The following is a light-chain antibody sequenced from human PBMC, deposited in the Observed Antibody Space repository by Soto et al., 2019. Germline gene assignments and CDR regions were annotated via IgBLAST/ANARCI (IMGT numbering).Light chain of an antibody. J-gene: IGKJ4*01. CDR2: GAT. Sequence: ETVMTQSPATLSVSPGERATLSCRAGQSISNNLVWYQQHPGHAPRLLIYGATTRATGIPSRCSGSGSGIDFTLTSGSLPSEDSAVYYCQQYSNSPLTFGGGTKVEIK. V-gene: IGKV3-15*01. CDR3: QQYSNSPLT. CDR1: QSISNN.